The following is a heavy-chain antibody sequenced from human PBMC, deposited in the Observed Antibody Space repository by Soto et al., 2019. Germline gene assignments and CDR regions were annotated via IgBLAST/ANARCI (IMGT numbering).Heavy chain of an antibody. CDR3: AKGRNYYYYYGVDV. CDR1: GLTFSSYA. CDR2: ISGSGGST. J-gene: IGHJ6*02. Sequence: GGSLRLSCAASGLTFSSYAMNWVRQAPGKGLEWVSAISGSGGSTYYADSVKGRFTISRDNSKNTLYLQMNSLRAEDTALYYCAKGRNYYYYYGVDVWGQGTTVTVSS. V-gene: IGHV3-23*01.